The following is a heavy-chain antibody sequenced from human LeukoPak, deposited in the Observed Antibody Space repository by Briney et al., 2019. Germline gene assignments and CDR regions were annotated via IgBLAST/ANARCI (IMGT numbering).Heavy chain of an antibody. J-gene: IGHJ3*02. CDR1: GFTFNIYA. CDR3: ARDDGGDFNDAFDI. V-gene: IGHV3-48*01. Sequence: GGSLRLSCAASGFTFNIYAMNWVRQAPGRGLEWVSCIGTSSTTTYYADSVKGRFTLSRDNARNSLYLQMNSLRAEDTAVYYCARDDGGDFNDAFDIWGQGTMVTISS. D-gene: IGHD2-21*02. CDR2: IGTSSTTT.